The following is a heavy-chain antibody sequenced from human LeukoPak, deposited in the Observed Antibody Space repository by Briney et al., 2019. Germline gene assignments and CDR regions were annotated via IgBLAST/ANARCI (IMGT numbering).Heavy chain of an antibody. V-gene: IGHV3-21*06. J-gene: IGHJ4*02. Sequence: GGSLRLSCAASEFTFRTYSMNWVRQAPGKGLEWVSSITGSSSYIFYADSVKGRFTISRDNARNSLYLQMNSLRAEDTAVYYCVRDGCSSSSCYPIQYFDYWGQGALVTVSS. D-gene: IGHD2-2*01. CDR2: ITGSSSYI. CDR3: VRDGCSSSSCYPIQYFDY. CDR1: EFTFRTYS.